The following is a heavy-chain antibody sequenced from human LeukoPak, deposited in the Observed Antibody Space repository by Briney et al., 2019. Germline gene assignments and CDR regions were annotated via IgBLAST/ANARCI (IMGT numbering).Heavy chain of an antibody. CDR1: GFTFSSYA. Sequence: GGSLRLSCAASGFTFSSYAMSWVRQAPGKGLEWVSAISGSGGSTYYADSVKGRFTISRDNSKNTLYLQMNSLRAEDTAVYYCARDRGSRNYYYGMDVWGQGTTVTVSS. CDR3: ARDRGSRNYYYGMDV. D-gene: IGHD2-2*01. J-gene: IGHJ6*02. CDR2: ISGSGGST. V-gene: IGHV3-23*01.